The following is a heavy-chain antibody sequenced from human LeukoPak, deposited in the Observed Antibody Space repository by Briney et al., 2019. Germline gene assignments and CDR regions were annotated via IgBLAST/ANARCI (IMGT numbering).Heavy chain of an antibody. D-gene: IGHD1-26*01. Sequence: SETLSLTCAVYGGSFSGYYWHWIRQPPGKGLEWIGEINHSGSTNYNPSLQSRVTISVDTSKNQFSLKLSSVAAAETAVYYRVRGRVGATSQLGYWGQGTLVTVSS. J-gene: IGHJ4*02. CDR1: GGSFSGYY. CDR3: VRGRVGATSQLGY. CDR2: INHSGST. V-gene: IGHV4-34*01.